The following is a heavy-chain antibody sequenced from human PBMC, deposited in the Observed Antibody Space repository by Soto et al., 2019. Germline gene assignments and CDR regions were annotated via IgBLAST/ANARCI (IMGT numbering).Heavy chain of an antibody. D-gene: IGHD3-10*01. CDR3: ARENNVLPGGYFDY. V-gene: IGHV4-30-2*01. CDR2: IYHSGST. Sequence: QLQLQESGSGLVKPSQTLSLTCAVSGGSISSGGYSWSWIRQPPGKGLEWIGYIYHSGSTYYNPSLKRRVTISVDRSKNQCSLKLSSVTAADTAVYYCARENNVLPGGYFDYWGQGTLVTVSS. CDR1: GGSISSGGYS. J-gene: IGHJ4*02.